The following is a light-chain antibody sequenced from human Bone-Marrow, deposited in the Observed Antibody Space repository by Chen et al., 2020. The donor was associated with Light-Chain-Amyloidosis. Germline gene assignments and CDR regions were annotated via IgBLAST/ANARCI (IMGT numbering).Light chain of an antibody. J-gene: IGLJ1*01. V-gene: IGLV2-14*01. CDR3: SSYTITNTLV. CDR2: EVT. Sequence: QSALTQPASVSGSPGPSLTISCTGTSSDVGGDNHVSWYQQHPDKAPKLMIYEVTNRPSRVPDRFSGSKSDNTASLTISGLQTEDEADYFCSSYTITNTLVFGSGTRVTVL. CDR1: SSDVGGDNH.